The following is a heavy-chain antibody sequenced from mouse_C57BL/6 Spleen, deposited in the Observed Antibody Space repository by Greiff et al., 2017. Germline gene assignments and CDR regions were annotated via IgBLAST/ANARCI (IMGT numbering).Heavy chain of an antibody. CDR3: GSHYGSSYAWFGN. D-gene: IGHD1-1*01. J-gene: IGHJ3*01. V-gene: IGHV1-55*01. CDR1: GYTFTSYW. CDR2: IYPGSGST. Sequence: QVQLQQPGAELVKPGASVKMSCKASGYTFTSYWITWVKQRPGQGLEWIGDIYPGSGSTNYNEKFKSKATLTVDTASSTAYMQLSSLTSEDSAVYYCGSHYGSSYAWFGNWGQGTLVTVSA.